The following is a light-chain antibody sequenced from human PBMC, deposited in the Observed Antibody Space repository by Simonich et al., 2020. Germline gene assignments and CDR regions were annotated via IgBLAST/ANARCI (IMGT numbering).Light chain of an antibody. CDR3: AAWDDSLSGPV. J-gene: IGLJ3*02. CDR1: SSNIGSNY. CDR2: RKN. V-gene: IGLV1-47*01. Sequence: QSVLTQPPSASGTPGQRVTIPCSGSSSNIGSNYVYWYQQLPGTAPKLLIYRKNQRPSGVPGRFPGSKSGTSASLAISGLRSEDEADYYCAAWDDSLSGPVFGGGTKLTVL.